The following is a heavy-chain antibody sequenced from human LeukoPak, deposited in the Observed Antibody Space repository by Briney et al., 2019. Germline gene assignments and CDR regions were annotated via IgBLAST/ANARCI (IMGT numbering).Heavy chain of an antibody. CDR1: GFTFGDYA. D-gene: IGHD3-22*01. Sequence: GGSLRLSCTASGFTFGDYAMSWFRQAPGKGLEWVSFIRSKAYGGTTEYAASVKGRFTISRDDSKSIAYLQMNSLKTEDTAVYYCHYYDSSGYPPERYFDYWGQGTLVTVSS. V-gene: IGHV3-49*03. CDR3: HYYDSSGYPPERYFDY. CDR2: IRSKAYGGTT. J-gene: IGHJ4*02.